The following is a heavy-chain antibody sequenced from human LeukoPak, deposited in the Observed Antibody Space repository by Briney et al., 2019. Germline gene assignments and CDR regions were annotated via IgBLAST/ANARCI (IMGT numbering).Heavy chain of an antibody. CDR2: INSDGSNT. D-gene: IGHD5-24*01. V-gene: IGHV3-74*01. CDR3: ARDRGYNLDY. Sequence: GGSLRLSCAASGFTFSSYWMHWVRQAPGKGLVWVSHINSDGSNTNYADSVKGRFTITRDNAENTLYLQMNSLTAEDTAVYYCARDRGYNLDYWGQGTLVTVSS. CDR1: GFTFSSYW. J-gene: IGHJ4*02.